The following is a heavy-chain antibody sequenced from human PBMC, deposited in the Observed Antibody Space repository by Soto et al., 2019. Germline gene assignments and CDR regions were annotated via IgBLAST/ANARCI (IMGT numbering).Heavy chain of an antibody. CDR1: GGSISGYY. J-gene: IGHJ6*02. D-gene: IGHD2-21*02. V-gene: IGHV4-59*01. CDR2: MYNTGRT. Sequence: PSETLSLTCTVSGGSISGYYWSWIRQPPGKGLEWIGYMYNTGRTVYNPSFKSRVTISVDTSKNQFSLKLNSVTAADTAVYYCARDLWGYCGTDCYPLDVWGQGTTVTVS. CDR3: ARDLWGYCGTDCYPLDV.